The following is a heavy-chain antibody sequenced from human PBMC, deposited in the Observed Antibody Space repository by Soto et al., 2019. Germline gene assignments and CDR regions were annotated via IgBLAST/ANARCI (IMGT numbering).Heavy chain of an antibody. Sequence: ASVKVSCKVSGYTLTELSMHWVRQAPGKGLEWMGGFDPEDGETIYAQKFQGRVTMTEDTSTDTAYMELSSLRSEDTAVYYCATCIDCGYSYGYVPFDYWGQGTLVTVSS. CDR3: ATCIDCGYSYGYVPFDY. J-gene: IGHJ4*02. V-gene: IGHV1-24*01. CDR1: GYTLTELS. D-gene: IGHD5-18*01. CDR2: FDPEDGET.